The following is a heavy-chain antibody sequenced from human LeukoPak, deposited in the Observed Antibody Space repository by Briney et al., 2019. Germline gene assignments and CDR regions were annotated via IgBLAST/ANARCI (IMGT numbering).Heavy chain of an antibody. J-gene: IGHJ3*02. CDR3: ASVSGVYAFDI. D-gene: IGHD3-10*02. CDR2: INPSGGST. CDR1: GGTFSSYA. V-gene: IGHV1-46*01. Sequence: ASVKVSCKASGGTFSSYAISWVRQAPGQGLEWMGIINPSGGSTSYAQKFQGRVTMTRDTSTSTVYMELSSLRSEDTAVYYCASVSGVYAFDIWGQGTMVTVSS.